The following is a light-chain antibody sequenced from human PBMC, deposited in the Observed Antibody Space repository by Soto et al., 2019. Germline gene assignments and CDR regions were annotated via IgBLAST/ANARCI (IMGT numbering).Light chain of an antibody. V-gene: IGKV3-11*01. CDR1: QSVSSL. CDR2: DAS. CDR3: QQHSNWPWT. Sequence: IVLTQSPATLSLSPGERATLSCRASQSVSSLLAWYQQKPGQAPRLLIYDASNRATGIPARFSGSGSGTDFTLTISSLEPEDFAVYYCQQHSNWPWTFGQGTKVDI. J-gene: IGKJ1*01.